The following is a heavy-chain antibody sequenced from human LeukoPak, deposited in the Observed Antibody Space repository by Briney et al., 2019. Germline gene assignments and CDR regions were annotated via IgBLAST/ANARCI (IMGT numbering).Heavy chain of an antibody. CDR2: FNSGGTT. J-gene: IGHJ4*02. V-gene: IGHV4-59*01. Sequence: SETLSLTWTVSGGSFSGDYWNWIRPVPGKRLEWIGYFNSGGTTNYNPSLKSRVTMSLDTSKYQSSLRLSSVTAADTAVYFCARGFYDIRGYSTPFDSWGQGTLVTVSS. D-gene: IGHD3-22*01. CDR3: ARGFYDIRGYSTPFDS. CDR1: GGSFSGDY.